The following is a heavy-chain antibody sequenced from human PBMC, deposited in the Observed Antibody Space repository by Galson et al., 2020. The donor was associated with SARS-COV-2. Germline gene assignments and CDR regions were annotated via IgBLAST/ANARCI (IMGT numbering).Heavy chain of an antibody. CDR1: DGSISSSSYS. CDR2: IYYSGST. Sequence: SETLSLTCTVPDGSISSSSYSWGWIRQPPGKGLERIGSIYYSGSTYYNPSLKSRVTISVDTSKHQFSLKLSSVTAADTAVYYCAREGRTIFNLFDPWGQGTLVTVSS. D-gene: IGHD3-3*01. V-gene: IGHV4-39*07. CDR3: AREGRTIFNLFDP. J-gene: IGHJ5*02.